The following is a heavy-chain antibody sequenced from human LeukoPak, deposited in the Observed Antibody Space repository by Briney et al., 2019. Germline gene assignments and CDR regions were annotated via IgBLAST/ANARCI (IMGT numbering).Heavy chain of an antibody. CDR2: ISAYNGNT. CDR3: ARADWCFMDL. D-gene: IGHD2-8*01. J-gene: IGHJ6*03. V-gene: IGHV1-18*01. CDR1: GYTFTSYG. Sequence: ASVTVSCKASGYTFTSYGISWVRQAPGQGLEWMGWISAYNGNTKYGQKLQGRVTITTDKSTRTAYMELRSLRSDDTAVYYCARADWCFMDLWSKGTTVTVSS.